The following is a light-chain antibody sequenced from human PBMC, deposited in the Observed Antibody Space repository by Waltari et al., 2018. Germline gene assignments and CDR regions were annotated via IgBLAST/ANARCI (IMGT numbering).Light chain of an antibody. CDR1: SRDRGAYTY. CDR2: EVT. CDR3: SSYTTSSTLV. J-gene: IGLJ3*02. V-gene: IGLV2-14*01. Sequence: QSALTQPAAVSGSPGQSLTISCTGTSRDRGAYTYIPWYQHHPGKVPQLLIYEVTNRPAGVSNRFSGSKSANTASLTISGLQAEDEADYYCSSYTTSSTLVFGGGTKLTVL.